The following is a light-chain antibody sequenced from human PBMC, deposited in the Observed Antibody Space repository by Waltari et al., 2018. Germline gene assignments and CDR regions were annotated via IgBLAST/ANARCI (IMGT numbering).Light chain of an antibody. J-gene: IGKJ4*01. Sequence: EIVLTQPPATLSLFLGERATLSCRASQSVSSYLAWYQQKPGQAPRLLIYDASNRATGIPARFSGSGSGTDFTLTISSLEPEDFAVYYCQQRSSWPLTFGGGTKVEIE. CDR1: QSVSSY. CDR3: QQRSSWPLT. V-gene: IGKV3-11*01. CDR2: DAS.